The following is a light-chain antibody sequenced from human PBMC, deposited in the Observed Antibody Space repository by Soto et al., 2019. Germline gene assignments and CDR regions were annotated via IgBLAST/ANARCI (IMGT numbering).Light chain of an antibody. V-gene: IGKV3-20*01. CDR2: GAS. CDR1: QSVSSDY. J-gene: IGKJ1*01. CDR3: QQYGSAPSWT. Sequence: EIVLMQSPGTLSLSPGERATLYCRASQSVSSDYLAWYQQKPGQAPRLLIYGASSRATGIPDRFSGSGSGTDFTLTIDRLEPADFAVYYCQQYGSAPSWTFGQGTKVDI.